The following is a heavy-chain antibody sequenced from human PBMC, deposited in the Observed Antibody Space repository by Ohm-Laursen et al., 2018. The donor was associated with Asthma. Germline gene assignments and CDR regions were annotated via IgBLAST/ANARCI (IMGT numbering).Heavy chain of an antibody. Sequence: SETLSLTCAVSGGSISSYYWSWIRQPPGKGLEWIGYIYYSGSTNYNPSLKSRVTISVDTSKNQFSLKLSSVTAADTAVYYCARSGSGWFDYWGQGTLVTVSS. CDR3: ARSGSGWFDY. CDR1: GGSISSYY. D-gene: IGHD6-19*01. J-gene: IGHJ4*02. V-gene: IGHV4-59*01. CDR2: IYYSGST.